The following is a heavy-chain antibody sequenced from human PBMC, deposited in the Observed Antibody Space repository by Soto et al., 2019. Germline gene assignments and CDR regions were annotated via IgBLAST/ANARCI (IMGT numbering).Heavy chain of an antibody. CDR3: ARATQSYYDTSGYYSYVH. CDR2: INWNGGSK. Sequence: GESLKISCAASGFTFDEYALTWVRQAPGKGLEWVAGINWNGGSKGYADSVEGRFTISRDNAKSSLYLQMNNLRAEDTAFYFCARATQSYYDTSGYYSYVHWGQGAQVTVSS. CDR1: GFTFDEYA. V-gene: IGHV3-20*04. J-gene: IGHJ4*02. D-gene: IGHD3-22*01.